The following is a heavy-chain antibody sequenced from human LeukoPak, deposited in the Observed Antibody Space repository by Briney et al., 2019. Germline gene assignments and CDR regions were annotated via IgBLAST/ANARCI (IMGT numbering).Heavy chain of an antibody. Sequence: VGSLRLSGAASGFTFSCYAMSWVRQAPGKGLEWVSAISGSGGSTYYADSVKGRFTISRDTSKNTLYLQMNSLRAEDTAVYYCAKSEGFTVLLDYWGQGTLVTVSS. CDR1: GFTFSCYA. CDR3: AKSEGFTVLLDY. J-gene: IGHJ4*02. D-gene: IGHD1-14*01. CDR2: ISGSGGST. V-gene: IGHV3-23*01.